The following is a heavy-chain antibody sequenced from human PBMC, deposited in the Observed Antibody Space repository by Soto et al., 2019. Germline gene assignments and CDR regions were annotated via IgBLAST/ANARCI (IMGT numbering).Heavy chain of an antibody. CDR1: GFSLSIYG. CDR3: ARMSVAAGTNWFDP. V-gene: IGHV3-33*01. J-gene: IGHJ5*02. D-gene: IGHD6-13*01. CDR2: MWYDGSNT. Sequence: EGSLRLSCAASGFSLSIYGMHWVRQAPGEGLEWVALMWYDGSNTYYADSVEGRFTISRDNSKNTLYLQMNSLRAEDTAGYYCARMSVAAGTNWFDPWGQGTLVTVSS.